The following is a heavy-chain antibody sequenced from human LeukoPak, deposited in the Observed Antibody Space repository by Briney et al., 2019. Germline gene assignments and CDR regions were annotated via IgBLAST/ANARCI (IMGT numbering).Heavy chain of an antibody. Sequence: TGGSLRLSCAASGFTFSSYWMHWVRHAPGKGLVWVSRINSDGSSTSYADSVKGRFTISRDNAKNTLYLQMNSLRAEDTAVYYCARANPYSYGKYYYYYGMDVWGKGTTVTVSS. J-gene: IGHJ6*04. CDR3: ARANPYSYGKYYYYYGMDV. D-gene: IGHD5-18*01. CDR1: GFTFSSYW. CDR2: INSDGSST. V-gene: IGHV3-74*01.